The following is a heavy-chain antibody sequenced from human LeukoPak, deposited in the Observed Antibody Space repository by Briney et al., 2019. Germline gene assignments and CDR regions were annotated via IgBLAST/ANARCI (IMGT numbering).Heavy chain of an antibody. CDR3: AREGGFYRPLDY. J-gene: IGHJ4*02. V-gene: IGHV4-4*02. CDR1: LDSPTSNF. Sequence: SETLSLTCTVSLDSPTSNFWSWVRQPPGKGLEWIGEVHLDGRTNYNPSLKSRLIMSVDLPENHISLKLTSVTAADTAVYYCAREGGFYRPLDYSGQGTLVTVSS. D-gene: IGHD3-3*01. CDR2: VHLDGRT.